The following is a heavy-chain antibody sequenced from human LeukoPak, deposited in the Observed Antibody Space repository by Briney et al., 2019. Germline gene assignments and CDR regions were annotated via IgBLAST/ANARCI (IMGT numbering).Heavy chain of an antibody. J-gene: IGHJ4*02. CDR1: GGSVSSSSYY. CDR3: VSVVGYTSGWYYDC. V-gene: IGHV4-61*01. CDR2: ITYSGRT. D-gene: IGHD6-19*01. Sequence: SETLSLTCTVSGGSVSSSSYYWGWIRQPPGEGLEWLGYITYSGRTNYNPSLKSRVTMSVDTSKNQFALKLSSVTAADTAVYYCVSVVGYTSGWYYDCWGQGILVIVSS.